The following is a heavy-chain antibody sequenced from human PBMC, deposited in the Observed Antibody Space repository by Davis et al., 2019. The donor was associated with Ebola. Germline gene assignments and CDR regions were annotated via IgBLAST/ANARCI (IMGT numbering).Heavy chain of an antibody. CDR1: GYSFTRFW. J-gene: IGHJ5*02. CDR3: ARQGYCNSTSCNNWFDP. V-gene: IGHV5-51*01. CDR2: IYPGDSDT. D-gene: IGHD2-2*01. Sequence: GESLKISCQASGYSFTRFWIGWVRQMPGRGLEWMGIIYPGDSDTIYSPSFQGQITISADRSISTAYLQWSSLKASDTAMYYCARQGYCNSTSCNNWFDPWGQGTLVTVSS.